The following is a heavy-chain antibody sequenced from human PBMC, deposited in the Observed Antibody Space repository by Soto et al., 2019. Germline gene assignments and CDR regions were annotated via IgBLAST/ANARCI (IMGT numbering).Heavy chain of an antibody. Sequence: QVPLQESGPGLVKPSETLSLTCTVPGDSMSPFYWNWIRQSPTKGLEWIGYIYYSGNTNYHPSLKSRVAISVDTSNNQCYLKLDSVTAADTAVYYCARGVYDYWSGYYAGSGLDVWGQGTRVTVSS. CDR2: IYYSGNT. CDR3: ARGVYDYWSGYYAGSGLDV. V-gene: IGHV4-59*13. CDR1: GDSMSPFY. J-gene: IGHJ6*02. D-gene: IGHD3-3*01.